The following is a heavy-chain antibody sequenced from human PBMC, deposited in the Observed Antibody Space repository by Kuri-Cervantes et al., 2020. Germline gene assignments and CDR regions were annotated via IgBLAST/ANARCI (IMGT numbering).Heavy chain of an antibody. D-gene: IGHD3-22*01. V-gene: IGHV4-59*01. CDR2: IYYSGST. CDR3: ARDHYDSSGYYGRWLDP. Sequence: SETLSLTCTASGGSISSYYWSWIRQPAGKGLEWIGYIYYSGSTNYNPSLKSRVTISVDTSKNQFSLKLSSVTAADTAVYYCARDHYDSSGYYGRWLDPWGQGTLVTVSS. CDR1: GGSISSYY. J-gene: IGHJ5*02.